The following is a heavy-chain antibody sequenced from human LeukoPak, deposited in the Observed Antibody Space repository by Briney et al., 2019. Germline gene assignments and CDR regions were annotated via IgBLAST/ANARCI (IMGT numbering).Heavy chain of an antibody. D-gene: IGHD6-19*01. Sequence: GGSLRLSYAGSGFTVSSKYMSWVRQAPGKGLEWVSVIYSGGSTYYADSVKGRFTISRDSSKNTLYLQMNSLRAEDTAVYYCARGWGSGWPFEYWGKGTLVTVSS. CDR3: ARGWGSGWPFEY. CDR1: GFTVSSKY. CDR2: IYSGGST. J-gene: IGHJ4*02. V-gene: IGHV3-66*01.